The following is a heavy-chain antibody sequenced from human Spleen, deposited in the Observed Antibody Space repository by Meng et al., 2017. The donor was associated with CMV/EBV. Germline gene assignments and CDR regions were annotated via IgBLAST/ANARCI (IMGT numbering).Heavy chain of an antibody. J-gene: IGHJ4*02. CDR3: AKDNWNDVGYFDN. CDR1: GFTFSSCG. D-gene: IGHD1-20*01. Sequence: GESLKISCAASGFTFSSCGMHWVRQAPGKGLEWVAAIWYDGSNKYHADSVKGRFTISRDNSKNTLFLQMNSLGAEDTAVYYCAKDNWNDVGYFDNWGQGTLVTVSS. CDR2: IWYDGSNK. V-gene: IGHV3-33*06.